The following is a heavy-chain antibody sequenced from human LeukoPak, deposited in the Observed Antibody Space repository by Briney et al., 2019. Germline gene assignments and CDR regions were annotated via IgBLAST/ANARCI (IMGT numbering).Heavy chain of an antibody. Sequence: PGGSLRLSCAASGFTFSNFWMTWVRQAPGKGLGWVGNINQDGSDKSSVDSVDSVRGRFSISRDNARNSVYLQMNSLRAEDTAVYYCARDVGSGWFDYWGEGSLVTVSS. D-gene: IGHD6-19*01. V-gene: IGHV3-7*01. J-gene: IGHJ4*02. CDR2: INQDGSDK. CDR1: GFTFSNFW. CDR3: ARDVGSGWFDY.